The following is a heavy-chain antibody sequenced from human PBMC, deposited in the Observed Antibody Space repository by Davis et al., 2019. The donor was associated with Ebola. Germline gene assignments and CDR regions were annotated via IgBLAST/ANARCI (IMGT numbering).Heavy chain of an antibody. CDR3: ARVKGKNSGYVRGADAFDI. D-gene: IGHD5-12*01. CDR2: IIPIFGTA. Sequence: SVKVSCKASGYTFTSYYMHWVRQAPGQGLEWMGGIIPIFGTANYAQKFQGRVTITADESTSTAYMELRSLRSDDTAVYYCARVKGKNSGYVRGADAFDIWGQGTMVTVSS. J-gene: IGHJ3*02. CDR1: GYTFTSYY. V-gene: IGHV1-69*13.